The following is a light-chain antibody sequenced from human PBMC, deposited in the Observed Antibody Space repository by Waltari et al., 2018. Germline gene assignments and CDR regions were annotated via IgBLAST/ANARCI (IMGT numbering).Light chain of an antibody. J-gene: IGKJ1*01. Sequence: EIVLTQSPGPLSLSPGERATLSCRASQSVSRAFAWYQQNPGQAPRLLIYGASNRATGIPDRFSGSGSGTDFSLIISRLEPEDFAVYYCQQYVSLPVTFGQGTKVEIK. CDR1: QSVSRA. CDR3: QQYVSLPVT. CDR2: GAS. V-gene: IGKV3-20*01.